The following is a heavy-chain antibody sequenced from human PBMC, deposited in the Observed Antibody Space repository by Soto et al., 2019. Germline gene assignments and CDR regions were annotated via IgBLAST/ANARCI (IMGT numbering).Heavy chain of an antibody. D-gene: IGHD2-2*01. V-gene: IGHV4-31*11. CDR1: GGSISSGGYY. CDR3: AAEVACSSTSCYGGGWFDP. Sequence: LSLTYAVSGGSISSGGYYWSWIRQHPGKGLEWIGYIYYSGSTYYNPSLKSRVTISVDTSKNQFSLKLSSVTAADTAVYYCAAEVACSSTSCYGGGWFDPWGQGTLVTVSS. J-gene: IGHJ5*02. CDR2: IYYSGST.